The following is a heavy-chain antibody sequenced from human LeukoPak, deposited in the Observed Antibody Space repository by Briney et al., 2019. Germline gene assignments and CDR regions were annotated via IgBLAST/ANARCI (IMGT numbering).Heavy chain of an antibody. CDR1: GGSFSGYY. Sequence: SETLSLTCAVYGGSFSGYYWSWIRQPPGKGLEWIGEINHSGSTNYNPSLKSRVTISVDTSKNQFSLKLSSVTAADTAVYYCARGRGYDYVWGSYRKYYYGMDVWGQGTTVTVSS. V-gene: IGHV4-34*01. CDR3: ARGRGYDYVWGSYRKYYYGMDV. D-gene: IGHD3-16*02. CDR2: INHSGST. J-gene: IGHJ6*02.